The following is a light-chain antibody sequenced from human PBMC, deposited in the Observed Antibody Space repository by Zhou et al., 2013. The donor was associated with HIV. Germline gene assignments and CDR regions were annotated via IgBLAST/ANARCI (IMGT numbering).Light chain of an antibody. CDR2: AAS. J-gene: IGKJ3*01. Sequence: DIVLTQSPATLSLSPGERATLSCRASLSVNTNLAWYQHRPGQAPRLLIYAASNRATGIPARFSGSGSGTDFTLTISCLQSEDFATYYCQQYYSFPRTFGPGTKVDIK. V-gene: IGKV3D-15*01. CDR1: LSVNTN. CDR3: QQYYSFPRT.